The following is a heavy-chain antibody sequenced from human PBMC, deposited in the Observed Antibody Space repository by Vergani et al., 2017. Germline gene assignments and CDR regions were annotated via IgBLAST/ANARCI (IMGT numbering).Heavy chain of an antibody. J-gene: IGHJ6*03. CDR2: ISSSSSTI. CDR3: ARPREVDPYXMDV. CDR1: GFTFSSYS. Sequence: EVQLVESGGGLVQPGGSLRLSCAASGFTFSSYSMNWVRQAPGKGLEWVSYISSSSSTIHYADSVKGRFTISRDNAKNSLYLQMNSLRAEDTAVYYCARPREVDPYXMDVWGKGTTVTVSS. V-gene: IGHV3-48*04.